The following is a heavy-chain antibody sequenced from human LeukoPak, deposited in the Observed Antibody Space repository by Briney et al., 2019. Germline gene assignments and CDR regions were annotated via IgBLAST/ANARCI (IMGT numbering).Heavy chain of an antibody. CDR3: AKGHTDYGTGFDI. J-gene: IGHJ4*02. Sequence: GGSLRLSCAASGLTVSSNYMSWVRQAPGKGLEWVSHISSSSSTTYYADSVKGRFTISRDNSKNTLYLQMNSLRAEDTAVYYCAKGHTDYGTGFDIWGQGTLVTVSS. CDR2: ISSSSSTT. D-gene: IGHD4/OR15-4a*01. V-gene: IGHV3-48*01. CDR1: GLTVSSNY.